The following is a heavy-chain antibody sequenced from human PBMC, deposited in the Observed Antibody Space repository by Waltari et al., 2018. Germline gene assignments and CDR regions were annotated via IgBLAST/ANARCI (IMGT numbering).Heavy chain of an antibody. J-gene: IGHJ4*02. V-gene: IGHV3-30*02. CDR2: IRYDGSNK. D-gene: IGHD2-15*01. CDR3: AKDLLLSSPPSYFDY. CDR1: GFTFSSYG. Sequence: QVQLVESGGGVVQPGGSLRLSCAASGFTFSSYGMHWVRQAPGKGLEWVACIRYDGSNKYYADSVKGRFTISRDNSKNTLYLQMNSLRAEDTAVYYCAKDLLLSSPPSYFDYWGQGTLVTVSS.